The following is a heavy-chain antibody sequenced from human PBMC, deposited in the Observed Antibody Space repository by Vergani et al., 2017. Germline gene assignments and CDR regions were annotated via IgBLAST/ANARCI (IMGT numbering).Heavy chain of an antibody. Sequence: EVQLVESGGGLVKPGGSLRLSCAASGFTFSSYSMNWVRQAPGKGLEWFSSISSSSSYIYYSDSVKGRFTISRDNAKNSLYLQMNSLRAEDTAVYYCAIENSSGWYTYYYYYGMDVWGQGTTVTVSS. V-gene: IGHV3-21*01. J-gene: IGHJ6*02. CDR2: ISSSSSYI. CDR1: GFTFSSYS. D-gene: IGHD6-19*01. CDR3: AIENSSGWYTYYYYYGMDV.